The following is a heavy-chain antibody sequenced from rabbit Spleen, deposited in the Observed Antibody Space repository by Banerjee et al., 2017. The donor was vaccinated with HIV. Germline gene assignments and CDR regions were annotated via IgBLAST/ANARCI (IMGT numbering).Heavy chain of an antibody. CDR3: ARDTGTSFSTYGMDL. D-gene: IGHD8-1*01. Sequence: QEQLVESGGGLVKPGASLTLTCKASGFSFSSAYGMCWVRQAPGKGLEWIACINAVTGKAVYASWAKGRFTCSKASSTTVTLQMTSLTAADTATYFCARDTGTSFSTYGMDLWGQGTLVTVS. CDR2: INAVTGKA. CDR1: GFSFSSAYG. J-gene: IGHJ6*01. V-gene: IGHV1S45*01.